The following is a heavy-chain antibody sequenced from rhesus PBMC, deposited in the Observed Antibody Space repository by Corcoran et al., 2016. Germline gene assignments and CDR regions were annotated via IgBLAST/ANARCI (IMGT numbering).Heavy chain of an antibody. CDR3: ARGGYCVSTSCSFDY. CDR1: AGSISRNW. V-gene: IGHV4-173*01. CDR2: ISGRGGDT. D-gene: IGHD2-2*01. Sequence: QLQLQESGPGLVKPSETLSFTSAVSAGSISRNWWSWIRQSPGNGLEWIGRISGRGGDTNYNPSLMSRVTVSTDTSKNQFSLKLNSVTAADTAVYYCARGGYCVSTSCSFDYWGQGVLVTVSS. J-gene: IGHJ4*01.